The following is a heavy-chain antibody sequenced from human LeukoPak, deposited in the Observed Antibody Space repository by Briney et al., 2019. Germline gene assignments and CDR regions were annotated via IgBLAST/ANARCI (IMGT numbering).Heavy chain of an antibody. CDR1: GCTFTGYY. V-gene: IGHV1-2*02. CDR3: ARERDVVVTAEGLSDAFDI. D-gene: IGHD2-21*02. J-gene: IGHJ3*02. CDR2: INPNSGCT. Sequence: ASVKVSCKASGCTFTGYYMHWVRQAPGQGLEWMGWINPNSGCTNYAQKFQGRVTMTRDTSISTAYMELSRLRSDDTAVYYCARERDVVVTAEGLSDAFDIWGQGTMVTVSS.